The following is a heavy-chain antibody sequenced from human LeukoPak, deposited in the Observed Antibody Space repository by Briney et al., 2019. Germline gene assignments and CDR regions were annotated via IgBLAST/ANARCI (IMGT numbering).Heavy chain of an antibody. CDR2: IHYSGST. J-gene: IGHJ3*01. CDR1: GGSISSSSYY. CDR3: AMKLRAYYYDSSGYSET. V-gene: IGHV4-39*01. D-gene: IGHD3-22*01. Sequence: SETLSLTCTVSGGSISSSSYYWGWIRQPPGKGLEWIGTIHYSGSTYYNPSLKSRVTITVDTSKNQFSLKLTSVTAADTAVYYCAMKLRAYYYDSSGYSETWGQGTMVTVSS.